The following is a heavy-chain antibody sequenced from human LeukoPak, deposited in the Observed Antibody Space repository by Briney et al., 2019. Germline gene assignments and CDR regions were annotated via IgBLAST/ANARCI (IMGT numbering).Heavy chain of an antibody. CDR3: TTVLPFGLLYYYYYYGMDV. J-gene: IGHJ6*02. V-gene: IGHV3-15*01. Sequence: GGSLRLSCAASGFTFSNAWMSWVRQAPGKGLEWVGRIKSKTDGGTTDYAAPVKGRFTISRDDSKNTLYLQMNSLKTEDTAVYYCTTVLPFGLLYYYYYYGMDVWGQGTTVTVSS. D-gene: IGHD3/OR15-3a*01. CDR1: GFTFSNAW. CDR2: IKSKTDGGTT.